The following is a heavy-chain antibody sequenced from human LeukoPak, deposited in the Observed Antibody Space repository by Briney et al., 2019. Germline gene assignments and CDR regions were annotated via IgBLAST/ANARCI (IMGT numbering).Heavy chain of an antibody. J-gene: IGHJ6*04. CDR1: GFTFSSYG. V-gene: IGHV3-23*01. CDR2: ISGSGSST. D-gene: IGHD3-10*02. Sequence: GGSLRLSCAASGFTFSSYGMSWVRQAPGKGLEWVSAISGSGSSTYYGDSVKGRFTISRDNAKNSLYLQMNSLRAEDTAVYYCAELGITMIGGVWGKGTTVTISS. CDR3: AELGITMIGGV.